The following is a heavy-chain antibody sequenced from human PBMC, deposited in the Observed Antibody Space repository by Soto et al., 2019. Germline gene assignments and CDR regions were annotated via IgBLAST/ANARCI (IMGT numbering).Heavy chain of an antibody. Sequence: EVQLVESGGGLVQPGGSLRLSCAASGFTFSNYAVHWVRQAPGKGLEYVSAINTDGGTTYYADSVKGSFTISRHNSQNTLYPQMGSLRAVYMSVYYCSGPSPLRVYDYWGQGTPVTRSS. J-gene: IGHJ4*02. D-gene: IGHD2-8*01. V-gene: IGHV3-64*07. CDR1: GFTFSNYA. CDR2: INTDGGTT. CDR3: SGPSPLRVYDY.